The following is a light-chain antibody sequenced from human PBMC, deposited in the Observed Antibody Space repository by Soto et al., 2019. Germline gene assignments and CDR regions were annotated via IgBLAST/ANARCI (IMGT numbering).Light chain of an antibody. Sequence: EIVLTQSPGTLSKTPRERATLSCRASQSVSNYLAWYQRKPGQAPRLLIYGASSRATGIPDRFSGSESGTDFTLTISRLEPEDVAVYYCHQYGGSPQTFGQGTKVDIK. CDR1: QSVSNY. J-gene: IGKJ1*01. CDR2: GAS. CDR3: HQYGGSPQT. V-gene: IGKV3-20*01.